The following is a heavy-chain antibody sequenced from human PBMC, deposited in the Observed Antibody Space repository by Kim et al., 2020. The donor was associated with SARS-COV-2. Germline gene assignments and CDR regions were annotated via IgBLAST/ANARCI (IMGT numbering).Heavy chain of an antibody. CDR2: IDPSDSYT. CDR3: ARLSTGTPERYYYYYGMDV. D-gene: IGHD1-1*01. Sequence: GESLKISCKGSGYSFTSYWISWVRQMPGKGLEWMGRIDPSDSYTNYSPSFQGHVTISADKSISTAYLQWSSLKASDTAMYYCARLSTGTPERYYYYYGMDVWGQGTTVTVSS. CDR1: GYSFTSYW. V-gene: IGHV5-10-1*01. J-gene: IGHJ6*02.